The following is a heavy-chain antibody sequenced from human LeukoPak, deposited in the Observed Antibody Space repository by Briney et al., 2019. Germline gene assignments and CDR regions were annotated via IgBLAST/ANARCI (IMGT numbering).Heavy chain of an antibody. J-gene: IGHJ4*02. Sequence: GGSLRLSCAASGFTFDDYGMSWVRQAPGKGLEWVSAISGSGGSTYYADSVKGRFTISRDNSKNTLYLQMNSLRAEDTAVYYCAKNYYDSSGYLDYWGQGTLVTVSS. CDR1: GFTFDDYG. V-gene: IGHV3-23*01. D-gene: IGHD3-22*01. CDR3: AKNYYDSSGYLDY. CDR2: ISGSGGST.